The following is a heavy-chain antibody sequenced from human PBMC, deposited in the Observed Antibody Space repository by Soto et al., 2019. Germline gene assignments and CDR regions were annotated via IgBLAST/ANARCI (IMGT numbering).Heavy chain of an antibody. D-gene: IGHD3-3*01. V-gene: IGHV3-33*01. CDR1: GFTFSSYG. CDR3: ARDRDYDFWSGYRSRSAFDI. J-gene: IGHJ3*02. CDR2: IWYDGSNK. Sequence: GGSLRLSCAASGFTFSSYGIHWVRQAPGKGLEWVAVIWYDGSNKYYADSVKGRFTISRDNSKNTLYLQMNSLRAEDTAVYYCARDRDYDFWSGYRSRSAFDIWGQGTMVTVSS.